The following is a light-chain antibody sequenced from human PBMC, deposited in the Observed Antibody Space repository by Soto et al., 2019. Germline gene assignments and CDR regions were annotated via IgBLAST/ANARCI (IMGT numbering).Light chain of an antibody. J-gene: IGKJ1*01. CDR3: QQRSNWPPWT. Sequence: EIVLTQSPATLSLSPGERATLSCRASQSVSSYLAWYQQKPGQAPRLLIYDASNRATGIPARFSGGGSGTDFTLTISMLEPEDFAVYYCQQRSNWPPWTFGQVTKVEI. CDR2: DAS. V-gene: IGKV3-11*01. CDR1: QSVSSY.